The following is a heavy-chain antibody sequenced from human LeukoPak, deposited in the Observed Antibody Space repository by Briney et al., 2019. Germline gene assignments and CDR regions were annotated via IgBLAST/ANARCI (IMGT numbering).Heavy chain of an antibody. V-gene: IGHV1-2*02. D-gene: IGHD6-13*01. CDR1: GYTFTSYG. J-gene: IGHJ4*02. CDR3: ARVPSSAAGTFDY. Sequence: VASVKVSCKASGYTFTSYGISWVRQAPGQGLEWMGWINPNSGGTNYAQKFQGRVTMTRDTSISTAYMELSRLRSDDTAVYYCARVPSSAAGTFDYWGQGTLVTVSS. CDR2: INPNSGGT.